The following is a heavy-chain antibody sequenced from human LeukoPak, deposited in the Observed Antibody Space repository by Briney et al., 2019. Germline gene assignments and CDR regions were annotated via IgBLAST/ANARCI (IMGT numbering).Heavy chain of an antibody. CDR2: IIPIFGTA. CDR1: GGTFSSYA. V-gene: IGHV1-69*01. Sequence: ASVKVSCKASGGTFSSYAISWVRQAPGQGLEWMGGIIPIFGTANYAQKFQGRVTITADESTSTAYMELSSLRSEDTAVYYCARGDSGSYSELFDYWGQGTLVTVSS. CDR3: ARGDSGSYSELFDY. D-gene: IGHD1-26*01. J-gene: IGHJ4*02.